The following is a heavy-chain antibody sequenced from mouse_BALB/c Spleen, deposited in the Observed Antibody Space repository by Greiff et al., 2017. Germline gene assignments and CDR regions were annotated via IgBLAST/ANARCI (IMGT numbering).Heavy chain of an antibody. CDR1: GYTFTSYT. Sequence: VMLVESGAELARPGASVKMSCKASGYTFTSYTMHWVKQRPGQGLEWIGYINPSSGYTNYNQKFKDKATLTADKSSSTAYMQLSSLTSEDSAVYYCARYQIYYDYGDYWGQGTTLTVSS. V-gene: IGHV1-4*01. CDR3: ARYQIYYDYGDY. D-gene: IGHD2-4*01. J-gene: IGHJ2*01. CDR2: INPSSGYT.